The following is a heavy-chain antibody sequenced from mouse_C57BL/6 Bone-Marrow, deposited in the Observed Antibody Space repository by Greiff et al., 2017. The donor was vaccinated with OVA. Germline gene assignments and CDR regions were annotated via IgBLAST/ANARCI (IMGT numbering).Heavy chain of an antibody. V-gene: IGHV1-69*01. Sequence: VQLQQPGAELVMPGASVKLSCKASGYTFTSYWMHWVKQRPGQGLEWIGEIDPSDSYTNYNQKFKGKSTLTVDKSSSTAYMQLSSLTSEDSAVYYCARGDYYGSSYSSYWYFDVWGTGTTVTVSS. CDR2: IDPSDSYT. J-gene: IGHJ1*03. CDR1: GYTFTSYW. CDR3: ARGDYYGSSYSSYWYFDV. D-gene: IGHD1-1*01.